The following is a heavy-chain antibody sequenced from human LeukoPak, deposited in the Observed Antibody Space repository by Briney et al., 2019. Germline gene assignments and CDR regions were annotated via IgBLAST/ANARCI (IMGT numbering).Heavy chain of an antibody. Sequence: GGSLRLSCAASGFTFSDYYMSWIRQAPGKGLEWVSYISSSGSTIYYADSVKGRFTISRDNAKNSLYLQMNSLRAEDTAVYYCAKDQGRGVIEELFSWGQGTLVTVSS. CDR3: AKDQGRGVIEELFS. V-gene: IGHV3-11*01. CDR2: ISSSGSTI. J-gene: IGHJ5*02. D-gene: IGHD3-10*01. CDR1: GFTFSDYY.